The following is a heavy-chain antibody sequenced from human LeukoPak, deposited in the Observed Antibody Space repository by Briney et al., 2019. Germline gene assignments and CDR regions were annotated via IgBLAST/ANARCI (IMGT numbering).Heavy chain of an antibody. D-gene: IGHD4-17*01. CDR3: ARGGFVMTTADFDY. CDR1: GFTFSSYA. J-gene: IGHJ4*02. CDR2: ISYDGSNK. V-gene: IGHV3-30-3*01. Sequence: GRSLRLSCAASGFTFSSYAMDWVRQAPGKGLEWVAVISYDGSNKYYADSVKGQFTISRDNSKNTLYLQMNSLRAEDTAVYYCARGGFVMTTADFDYWGQGTLVTVSS.